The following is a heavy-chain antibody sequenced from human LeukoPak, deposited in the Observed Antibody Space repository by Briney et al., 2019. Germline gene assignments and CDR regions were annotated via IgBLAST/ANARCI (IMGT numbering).Heavy chain of an antibody. D-gene: IGHD3-3*01. CDR2: INHSGST. Sequence: SETLSLTCAVYGGSFSGYYWSWVRQPPGKGLEWIGEINHSGSTNYNPSLKSRVTISVDTSKNQFSLKLSSVTAADPAVYYCASWARSPSGDFWSGYYYYFDYWGQGTLVTVSS. J-gene: IGHJ4*02. CDR1: GGSFSGYY. V-gene: IGHV4-34*01. CDR3: ASWARSPSGDFWSGYYYYFDY.